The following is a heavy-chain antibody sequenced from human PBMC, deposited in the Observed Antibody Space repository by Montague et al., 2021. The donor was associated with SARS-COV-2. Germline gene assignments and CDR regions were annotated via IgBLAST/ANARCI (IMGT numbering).Heavy chain of an antibody. J-gene: IGHJ4*02. CDR3: AHRKVLAAAWDY. Sequence: PALVKPTQTLTLTCTFSGFSLSTSGVGVGWIRQPPGKALEWLALXYWDDDKHYSPSLKSRLTITKDTSKNQVVLTMTNMDPVDTATYYCAHRKVLAAAWDYWGQGTLVTVSS. CDR1: GFSLSTSGVG. CDR2: XYWDDDK. V-gene: IGHV2-5*02. D-gene: IGHD6-13*01.